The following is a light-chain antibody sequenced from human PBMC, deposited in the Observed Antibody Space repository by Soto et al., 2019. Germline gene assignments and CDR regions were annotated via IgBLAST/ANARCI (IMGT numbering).Light chain of an antibody. CDR1: SSYVGSYNY. CDR3: SSYTTSSTYV. Sequence: SALNRTASVAGSPGQPITSSCTTTSSYVGSYNYVSWYQQHPGKAPKVMIYDVSNRPSGVSYRFSGSKSGNTASLTISGLQAEDEADYYCSSYTTSSTYVFGTGTKVTVL. CDR2: DVS. V-gene: IGLV2-14*01. J-gene: IGLJ1*01.